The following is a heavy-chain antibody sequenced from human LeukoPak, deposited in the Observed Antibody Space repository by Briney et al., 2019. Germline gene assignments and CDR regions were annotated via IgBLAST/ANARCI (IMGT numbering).Heavy chain of an antibody. V-gene: IGHV3-49*04. D-gene: IGHD3-22*01. CDR3: LYYFDSSGYYLPDH. CDR2: IRSKAYGGTT. J-gene: IGHJ4*02. CDR1: GLTFGEYA. Sequence: GGSLRLSCTASGLTFGEYAMSWVRQAPGKGLEWVGVIRSKAYGGTTEYAATVKGRFTISRDDSKSIAYLQMNSLKSEDTAVYHCLYYFDSSGYYLPDHWGQGTLVTVSS.